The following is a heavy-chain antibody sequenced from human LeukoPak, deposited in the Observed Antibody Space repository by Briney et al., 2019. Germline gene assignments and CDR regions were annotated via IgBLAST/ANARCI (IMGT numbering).Heavy chain of an antibody. CDR2: ISSSSSYT. J-gene: IGHJ4*02. CDR1: GFTFSSYS. V-gene: IGHV3-21*05. D-gene: IGHD6-13*01. CDR3: ARESGSSLVDY. Sequence: GGSLRLSCAASGFTFSSYSMNWVRQAPGKGLEWVSYISSSSSYTNYADSVKGRFTISRDNAKNSLYLQMNSLRAEDTAVYYCARESGSSLVDYWGQGTLVTVSS.